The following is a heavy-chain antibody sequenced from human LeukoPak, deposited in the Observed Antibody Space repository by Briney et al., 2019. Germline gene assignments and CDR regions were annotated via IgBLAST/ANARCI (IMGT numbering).Heavy chain of an antibody. CDR3: ARSQYYYYYMDV. CDR2: IYHSGST. J-gene: IGHJ6*03. V-gene: IGHV4-39*07. CDR1: GGAISNYY. Sequence: SETLSLTCTVFGGAISNYYWGWIRQPPGKGLEWIGSIYHSGSTYYNPSLKSRVTVSVDTSKNQFSLKLSSVTAADTAVYYCARSQYYYYYMDVWGKGTTVTISS.